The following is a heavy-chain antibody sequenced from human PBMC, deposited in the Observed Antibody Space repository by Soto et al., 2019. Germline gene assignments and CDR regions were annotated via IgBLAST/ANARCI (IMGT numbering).Heavy chain of an antibody. D-gene: IGHD4-17*01. Sequence: GGSLRVSCAASGFTFSSYSMNWVRQAPGKGLEWVSSISSSSSDIYYADSVKGRFTISGDNAKNSLYLQMNSLRAEDTAVYYCARVLTTVTQYYYYGMDVWGQGTTVTVSS. CDR2: ISSSSSDI. CDR3: ARVLTTVTQYYYYGMDV. CDR1: GFTFSSYS. V-gene: IGHV3-21*01. J-gene: IGHJ6*02.